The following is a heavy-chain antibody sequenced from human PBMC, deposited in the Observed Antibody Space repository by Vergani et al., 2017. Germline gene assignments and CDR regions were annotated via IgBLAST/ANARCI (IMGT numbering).Heavy chain of an antibody. J-gene: IGHJ4*02. D-gene: IGHD3-10*01. CDR2: IIPILGIA. CDR1: GGTFSSYT. Sequence: QVQLVQSGAEVKKPGSSVKVSCKASGGTFSSYTISWVRQAPGQGLEWMGRIIPILGIANYAQKFQGRVTITADKSTSTAYMELSSLRSEDTAVYYCARPYYGSGSLGYGYWGQGTLVTVSS. CDR3: ARPYYGSGSLGYGY. V-gene: IGHV1-69*02.